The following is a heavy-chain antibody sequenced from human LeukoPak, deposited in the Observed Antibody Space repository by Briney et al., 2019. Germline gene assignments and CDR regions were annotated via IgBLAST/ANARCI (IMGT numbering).Heavy chain of an antibody. Sequence: SETLSLTCTVSGGSISSSSYYWGWIRQPPGKGLEWIGSIYYSGSTYYNPSLKSRVTISVDTSKNQFSLKLSSVTAADTAVYYCARVNIVVVPAGPSTAELDPWGQGTLVTVSS. J-gene: IGHJ5*02. CDR2: IYYSGST. V-gene: IGHV4-39*07. CDR1: GGSISSSSYY. CDR3: ARVNIVVVPAGPSTAELDP. D-gene: IGHD2-2*01.